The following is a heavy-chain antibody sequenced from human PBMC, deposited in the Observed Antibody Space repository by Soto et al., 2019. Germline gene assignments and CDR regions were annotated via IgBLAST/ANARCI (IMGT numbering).Heavy chain of an antibody. CDR2: ISGSGGST. V-gene: IGHV3-23*01. CDR3: VRRFTLRNFDCFDY. J-gene: IGHJ4*02. CDR1: GFTFSSYA. Sequence: AGGSLRLSCAASGFTFSSYAMSWVRQAPGKGQEWVSAISGSGGSTYYADSVKGRFTISRDNSKNTLYLQMNSLRAEDTAVYYCVRRFTLRNFDCFDYWGQGTQVTVYS. D-gene: IGHD3-16*01.